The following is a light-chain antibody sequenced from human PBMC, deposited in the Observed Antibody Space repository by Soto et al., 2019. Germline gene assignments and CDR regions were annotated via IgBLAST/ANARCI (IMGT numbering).Light chain of an antibody. V-gene: IGKV3-20*01. CDR3: QQYDSSPKT. CDR1: QSVSSSY. J-gene: IGKJ4*01. Sequence: ESVLTQSPGTLSLSPGERATLSCRASQSVSSSYLAWYQQKPGQAPRLLIYGASSRATGIPDRFSGSGSGTDFTLTISRLEPEDFAVYYCQQYDSSPKTFGGGTKVDIK. CDR2: GAS.